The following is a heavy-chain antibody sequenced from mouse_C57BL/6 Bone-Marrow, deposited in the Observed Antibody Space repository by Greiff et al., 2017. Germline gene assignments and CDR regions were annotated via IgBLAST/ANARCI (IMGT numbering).Heavy chain of an antibody. CDR2: INPYNGGT. D-gene: IGHD1-1*01. Sequence: EVQLQQSGPVLVKPGASVKMSCKASGYTFTDYYMNWVKQSHGKSLEWIGVINPYNGGTSYNQKFKGKATLTVDKSSSTAYMELNSLTSEDSAVYYCARWGLYYYGSSYCDYWGQGTTLTVSS. CDR1: GYTFTDYY. V-gene: IGHV1-19*01. CDR3: ARWGLYYYGSSYCDY. J-gene: IGHJ2*01.